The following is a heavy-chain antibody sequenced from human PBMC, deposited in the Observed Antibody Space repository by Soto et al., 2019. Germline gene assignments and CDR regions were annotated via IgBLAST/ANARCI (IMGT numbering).Heavy chain of an antibody. CDR2: INPNSGGT. J-gene: IGHJ6*02. CDR3: ARDLDPAAIDGMDV. CDR1: GYTFTSYY. Sequence: QVQLVQSGAEVKKPGASVKVSCKASGYTFTSYYMHWVRQAPGQGLEWMGWINPNSGGTNYAQKFQGRVTITRDTSISTAYMELSRLRSDDTVVYYCARDLDPAAIDGMDVWGQGTPVTVSS. V-gene: IGHV1-2*02. D-gene: IGHD2-2*02.